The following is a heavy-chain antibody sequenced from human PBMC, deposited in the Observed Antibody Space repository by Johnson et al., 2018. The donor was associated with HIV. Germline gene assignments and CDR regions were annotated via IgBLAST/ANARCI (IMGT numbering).Heavy chain of an antibody. Sequence: QVQLVESGGGVVQPGRSLRLSCAASGFTFRSYAMHWVRQAPGRGLEWVAVISYDGSNRNYADSVKGRFTISRDNSKNTLYLQMNSLRAEDTAVYFCARNRSTMVQMTSHDVFDIWGQGTMVTVSS. V-gene: IGHV3-30*04. CDR1: GFTFRSYA. J-gene: IGHJ3*02. D-gene: IGHD3-10*01. CDR3: ARNRSTMVQMTSHDVFDI. CDR2: ISYDGSNR.